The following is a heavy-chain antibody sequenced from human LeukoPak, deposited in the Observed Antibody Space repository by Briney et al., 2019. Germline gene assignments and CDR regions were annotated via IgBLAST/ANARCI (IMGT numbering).Heavy chain of an antibody. D-gene: IGHD4-17*01. J-gene: IGHJ4*02. CDR2: INPNSGGT. CDR1: GYTFNGHY. V-gene: IGHV1-2*02. Sequence: ASVKVSCKASGYTFNGHYMHWLRQAPGQGLEWMGWINPNSGGTNYAQKFQGRVTMTRDTSISTAYMELSRLRSDDTAVYYCARAYNYGENFDNRGQGTLVTVSS. CDR3: ARAYNYGENFDN.